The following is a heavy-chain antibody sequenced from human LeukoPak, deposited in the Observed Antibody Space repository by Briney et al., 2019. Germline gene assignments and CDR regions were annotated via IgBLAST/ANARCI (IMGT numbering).Heavy chain of an antibody. Sequence: QPGRSLRLSCAASGFTFSSYGMHWVRQAPGKGLEWVAVISYDGSNKYYADSVKGRFTISRDNSKNTLYLQMNSLRAGDTAVYYCAKDFLLWFGELSPLDYWGQGTLVTVSS. J-gene: IGHJ4*02. D-gene: IGHD3-10*01. CDR1: GFTFSSYG. V-gene: IGHV3-30*18. CDR2: ISYDGSNK. CDR3: AKDFLLWFGELSPLDY.